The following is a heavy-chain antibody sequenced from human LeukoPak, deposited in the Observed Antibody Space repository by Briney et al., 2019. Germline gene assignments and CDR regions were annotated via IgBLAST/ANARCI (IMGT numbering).Heavy chain of an antibody. CDR2: IYYSGST. J-gene: IGHJ4*02. CDR1: GGSISSSSYY. CDR3: ARHYTSASRITMVRGVTRFDY. V-gene: IGHV4-39*01. D-gene: IGHD3-10*01. Sequence: KTSETLSLTCTVSGGSISSSSYYWGWIRQPPGKGLEWIGSIYYSGSTYYNPSLKSRVTISVDTSKNQFSLKLSSVTAADTAVYYCARHYTSASRITMVRGVTRFDYWGQGTLVTVPS.